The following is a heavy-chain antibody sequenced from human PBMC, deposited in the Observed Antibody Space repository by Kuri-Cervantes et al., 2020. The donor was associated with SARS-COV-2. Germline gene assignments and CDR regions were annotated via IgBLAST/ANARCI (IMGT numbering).Heavy chain of an antibody. D-gene: IGHD5-24*01. Sequence: GSLRLSCTVSGGSISSSSYYWGWIRQPPGKGLEWIGSIYYSGSTYYNPSLKSRVTISVDTSKNQFSLKLSSVTAADTAVYYCARREVATMSFDYWGQGTLVTVSS. J-gene: IGHJ4*02. V-gene: IGHV4-39*01. CDR2: IYYSGST. CDR1: GGSISSSSYY. CDR3: ARREVATMSFDY.